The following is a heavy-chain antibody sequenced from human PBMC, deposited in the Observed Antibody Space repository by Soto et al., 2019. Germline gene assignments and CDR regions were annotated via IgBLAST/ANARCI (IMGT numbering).Heavy chain of an antibody. Sequence: QVQLVQSGAEVKRPGASVKVSCKASGYTFTSYDFNWVRQAPGQGLGWMGWVNPNSGNTDYAQKFQGRGTMTRKTSIRTAYMELSSLRSEDTAVYYCARASYLDPAFDIWGQGTMVTVSS. CDR3: ARASYLDPAFDI. CDR1: GYTFTSYD. CDR2: VNPNSGNT. V-gene: IGHV1-8*01. J-gene: IGHJ3*02. D-gene: IGHD2-2*03.